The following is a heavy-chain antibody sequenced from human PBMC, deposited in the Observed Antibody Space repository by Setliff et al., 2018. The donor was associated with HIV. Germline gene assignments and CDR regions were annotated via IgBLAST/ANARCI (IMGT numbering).Heavy chain of an antibody. CDR2: MNPNSGVS. Sequence: ASVKVSCKASGHTFTNVDIHWLRRATGQGLEWMGWMNPNSGVSGYGQKFQARVTMTRDTSISTAYMELSSLTSEDTAVYYCARGKGVGGVVITGGLDVWGKGTTVTVSS. CDR3: ARGKGVGGVVITGGLDV. V-gene: IGHV1-8*01. D-gene: IGHD3-10*01. J-gene: IGHJ6*04. CDR1: GHTFTNVD.